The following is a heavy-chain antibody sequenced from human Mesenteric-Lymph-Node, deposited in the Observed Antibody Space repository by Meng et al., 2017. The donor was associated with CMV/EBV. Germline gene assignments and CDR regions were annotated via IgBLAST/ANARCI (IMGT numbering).Heavy chain of an antibody. J-gene: IGHJ4*02. V-gene: IGHV1-69*05. CDR2: IIPIFGTA. D-gene: IGHD1-14*01. Sequence: SGGTLSSYAINWVRQAPGQGLEWMGGIIPIFGTANYAQKFQGRVTITTDESTSTAYMELSSLRSEDTAVYYCARGPGQGTYFPFDSWGQGTLVTVSS. CDR3: ARGPGQGTYFPFDS. CDR1: GGTLSSYA.